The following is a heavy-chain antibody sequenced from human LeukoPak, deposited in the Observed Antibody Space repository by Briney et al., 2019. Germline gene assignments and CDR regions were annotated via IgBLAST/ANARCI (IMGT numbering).Heavy chain of an antibody. J-gene: IGHJ6*02. CDR2: ISYDGSNK. D-gene: IGHD2-15*01. V-gene: IGHV3-30*18. CDR1: GFTFSSYG. CDR3: AKTENVVVVAGPLGV. Sequence: GGSLRLSCAASGFTFSSYGMHWVRQAPGKGLEWVAVISYDGSNKYYADSVKGRFTISRDNSKNTLYLQMNSLRAEDTAVYYCAKTENVVVVAGPLGVWGQGTTVTVSS.